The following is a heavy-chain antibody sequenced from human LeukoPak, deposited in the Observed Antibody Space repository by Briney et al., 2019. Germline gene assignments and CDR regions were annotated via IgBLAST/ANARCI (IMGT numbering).Heavy chain of an antibody. CDR2: ISGSGGST. CDR3: ARPAPRWLQLGAFDI. Sequence: GGSLRLSCVASGFTLSSYTMTWVRQAPGKGLEWVSSISGSGGSTFYADSVKGRFTISRDNSKNTLYLQMNSLRAEDTAVYYCARPAPRWLQLGAFDIWGQGTMVTVSS. CDR1: GFTLSSYT. V-gene: IGHV3-23*01. D-gene: IGHD5-24*01. J-gene: IGHJ3*02.